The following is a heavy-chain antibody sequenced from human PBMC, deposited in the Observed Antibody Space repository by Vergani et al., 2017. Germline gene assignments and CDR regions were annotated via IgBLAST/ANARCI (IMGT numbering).Heavy chain of an antibody. CDR1: GGSFSGYY. CDR2: INHSGST. CDR3: AREGGWYGNQQYNWFDP. Sequence: QVQLQESGPGLVKPSETLSLTCAVYGGSFSGYYWSWIRQPPGKGLEWIGEINHSGSTNYNPSLKSRVTISVDTSKNQFSLKLSSVTAADTAVYYCAREGGWYGNQQYNWFDPWGQGTLVTVSS. J-gene: IGHJ5*02. D-gene: IGHD6-19*01. V-gene: IGHV4-34*10.